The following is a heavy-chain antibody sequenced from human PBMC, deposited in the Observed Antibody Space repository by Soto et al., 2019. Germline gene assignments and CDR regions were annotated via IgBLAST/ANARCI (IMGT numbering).Heavy chain of an antibody. D-gene: IGHD3-3*01. CDR3: AKSVTIFGEVSYGMDV. V-gene: IGHV1-69*06. CDR2: IIPIFGTA. J-gene: IGHJ6*02. CDR1: GGTFSSYA. Sequence: SVKVSCKASGGTFSSYAIRWVRQAPGQGLEWMGGIIPIFGTANYAQKFQGRVTITADKSTSTAYMELSSLRSEDTAVYYCAKSVTIFGEVSYGMDVWGQGTTVTVYS.